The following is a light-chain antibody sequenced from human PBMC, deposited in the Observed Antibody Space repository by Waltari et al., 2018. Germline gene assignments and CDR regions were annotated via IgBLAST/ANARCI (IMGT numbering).Light chain of an antibody. CDR1: PVVSRN. J-gene: IGKJ1*01. CDR3: QQYNNWPPWT. CDR2: GAS. Sequence: CQTSPVVSRNYAWYQQKPGQRPMLLIYGASTRATGIPARFSGSGSGTEFTLTISSLQSEDFAVYYCQQYNNWPPWTFGQGTKVEIK. V-gene: IGKV3-15*01.